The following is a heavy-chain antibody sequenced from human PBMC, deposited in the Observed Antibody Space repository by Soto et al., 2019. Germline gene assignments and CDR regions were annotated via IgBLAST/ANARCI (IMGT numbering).Heavy chain of an antibody. J-gene: IGHJ4*02. CDR3: ARSLDYSGAGNPD. D-gene: IGHD3-10*01. CDR2: ISSSSSYI. CDR1: GFTFSSYS. V-gene: IGHV3-21*01. Sequence: EVQLVESGGGLAKPGGSLRLSCAASGFTFSSYSMNWVRQAPGKGLEWVASISSSSSYIYYADSVRGRFTISRDNAKNSLYMQTNSLSAEETAGDNCARSLDYSGAGNPDWGQGTLVTVSS.